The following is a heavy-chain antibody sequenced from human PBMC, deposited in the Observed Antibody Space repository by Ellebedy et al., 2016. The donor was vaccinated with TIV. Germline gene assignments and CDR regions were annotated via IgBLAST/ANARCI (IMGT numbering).Heavy chain of an antibody. CDR3: ARGDSRGWYRPHWFDP. D-gene: IGHD6-19*01. J-gene: IGHJ5*02. CDR2: ISYDGSNK. V-gene: IGHV3-30*03. Sequence: GESLKISCAASRFPFSNYDMHWVRQAPGKGLEWVAFISYDGSNKYYVESVKGRFTISRDNSENTVYLQMNSLRVNDTGVYYCARGDSRGWYRPHWFDPWGQGILVTVSS. CDR1: RFPFSNYD.